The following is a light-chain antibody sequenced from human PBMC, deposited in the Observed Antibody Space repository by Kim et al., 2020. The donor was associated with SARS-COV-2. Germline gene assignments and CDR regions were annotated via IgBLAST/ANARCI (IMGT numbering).Light chain of an antibody. V-gene: IGLV3-1*01. Sequence: SYELTQPPSVSVSPGQTASITCSGDKLGDKYACWYQQKPGQSPVLVIYQDSKRPSGIPERFSGSNSGNTATLTISGTQAMDEADYYCQAWDSSTAFGGGTQLTV. CDR3: QAWDSSTA. CDR2: QDS. J-gene: IGLJ2*01. CDR1: KLGDKY.